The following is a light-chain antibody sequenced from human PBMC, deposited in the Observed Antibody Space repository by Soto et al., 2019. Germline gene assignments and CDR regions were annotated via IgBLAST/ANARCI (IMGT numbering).Light chain of an antibody. CDR2: DVA. CDR1: SSDVGSSNY. J-gene: IGLJ1*01. CDR3: CSYAGSDTFI. V-gene: IGLV2-11*01. Sequence: QSALTQPRSVSGSPGQTVTISCPGSSSDVGSSNYMSWYKQHPGEAPKLVIYDVAQRPSGVPDRLSGSRSGKTASLTISGLQPDDEADYYCCSYAGSDTFIFGSGTKVTVL.